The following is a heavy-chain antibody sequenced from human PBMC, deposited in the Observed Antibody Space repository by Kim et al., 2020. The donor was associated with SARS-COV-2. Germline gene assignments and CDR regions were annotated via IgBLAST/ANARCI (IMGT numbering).Heavy chain of an antibody. V-gene: IGHV5-10-1*01. J-gene: IGHJ4*02. CDR3: VVAVAGTGVDY. CDR2: T. Sequence: TNYSPSFQGHVTISADKSISTAYLQWSSLKASDTAMYYCVVAVAGTGVDYWGQGTLVTVSS. D-gene: IGHD6-19*01.